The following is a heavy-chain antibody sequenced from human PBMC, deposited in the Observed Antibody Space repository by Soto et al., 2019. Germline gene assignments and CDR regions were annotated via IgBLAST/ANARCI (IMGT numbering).Heavy chain of an antibody. V-gene: IGHV1-18*01. J-gene: IGHJ6*02. D-gene: IGHD4-17*01. CDR3: ARDLYTVTTLMPYYYYYYGMDV. CDR2: ISAYNGNT. CDR1: GYTFTIYG. Sequence: ASVKVSCKASGYTFTIYGISCVLQAPLQWRDGMGWISAYNGNTNYAQKLQGRVTMTTDTSTSTAYMELRSLRSDDTAVYYCARDLYTVTTLMPYYYYYYGMDVWGQGTTVTVSS.